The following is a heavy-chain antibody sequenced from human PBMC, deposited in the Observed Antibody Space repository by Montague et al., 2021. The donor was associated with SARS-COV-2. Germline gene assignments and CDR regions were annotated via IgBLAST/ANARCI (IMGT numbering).Heavy chain of an antibody. CDR1: GFAFNNYA. D-gene: IGHD3-10*01. J-gene: IGHJ2*01. CDR2: IFGSGAGT. Sequence: SLRLSCAASGFAFNNYAMSWVRQAPGKGLEWVSAIFGSGAGTYYADSVKGRFTISRDNSKNTLYLQMNSLKAEDTAKYYCAKQPGAGALVYWYFDLWGRGTVVSVSS. V-gene: IGHV3-23*01. CDR3: AKQPGAGALVYWYFDL.